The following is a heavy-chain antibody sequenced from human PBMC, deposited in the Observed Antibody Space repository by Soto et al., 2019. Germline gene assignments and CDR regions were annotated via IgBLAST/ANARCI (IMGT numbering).Heavy chain of an antibody. CDR3: AGGGVRGVITRTRDYYGMDV. CDR2: IYPGDSDT. J-gene: IGHJ6*02. D-gene: IGHD3-10*01. V-gene: IGHV5-51*01. Sequence: GESLKISCKGSGYSFTSYWIGWVRQMPGKNLEWMGIIYPGDSDTRYSPSFQGQVTISADKSISTAYLQWSSLKASDTAMYYCAGGGVRGVITRTRDYYGMDVWGQGTTVTV. CDR1: GYSFTSYW.